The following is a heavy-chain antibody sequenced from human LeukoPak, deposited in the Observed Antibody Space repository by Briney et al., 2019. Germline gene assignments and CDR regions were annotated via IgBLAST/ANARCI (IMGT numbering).Heavy chain of an antibody. CDR2: ISYDGSDK. V-gene: IGHV3-30*18. Sequence: GGSLRLSCAASGFTFSSYGMHWVRQAPGMGLEWVALISYDGSDKYYADSVRGRFTISRDNSKNTLYLQMNSLRAEDTAVYYCAKGLNPQWLYDAFDIWGQGTMVTVSS. D-gene: IGHD6-19*01. J-gene: IGHJ3*02. CDR1: GFTFSSYG. CDR3: AKGLNPQWLYDAFDI.